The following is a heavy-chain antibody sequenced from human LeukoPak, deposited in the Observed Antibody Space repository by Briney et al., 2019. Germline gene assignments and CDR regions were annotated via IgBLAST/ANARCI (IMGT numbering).Heavy chain of an antibody. V-gene: IGHV3-23*01. Sequence: GGSLRLSCAASGFTFSSYAMTWVRQAPGKGLEWVSGISAGAGTYYADSVTGRFTVSRDNSKNILYLQMNSLRAEDTAVYYCTTEHDYGDHFDYWGQETLVTVSS. D-gene: IGHD4-17*01. CDR2: ISAGAGT. CDR3: TTEHDYGDHFDY. J-gene: IGHJ4*02. CDR1: GFTFSSYA.